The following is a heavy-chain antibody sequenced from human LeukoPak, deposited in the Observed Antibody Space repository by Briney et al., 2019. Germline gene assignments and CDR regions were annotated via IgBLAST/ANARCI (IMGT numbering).Heavy chain of an antibody. Sequence: GGSLRLSCSASGFTFSSQWMTWVRQAPGKGLEWLANINQDGSEKHYVDSVKGRFTISRDNAKNSLYLQMNSLRVEDTAVYYCVRTLYNWGNYWGQGTLVTVSS. CDR1: GFTFSSQW. CDR3: VRTLYNWGNY. V-gene: IGHV3-7*01. CDR2: INQDGSEK. J-gene: IGHJ4*02. D-gene: IGHD1-20*01.